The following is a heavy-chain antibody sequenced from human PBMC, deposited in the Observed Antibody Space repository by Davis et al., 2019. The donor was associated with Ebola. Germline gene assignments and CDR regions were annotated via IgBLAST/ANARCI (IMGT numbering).Heavy chain of an antibody. V-gene: IGHV1-46*03. CDR3: TTPRGQESGYDVFDI. CDR2: INPNDGRT. J-gene: IGHJ3*02. CDR1: AYTSNTRT. Sequence: ASALVFCNASAYTSNTRTLNWVGQAPPQGLEWLGMINPNDGRTIYAQKFQGRVTVTRDTSTTTVYMELSSLRSEDTARYYCTTPRGQESGYDVFDIWGQGTMVTVSS. D-gene: IGHD5-12*01.